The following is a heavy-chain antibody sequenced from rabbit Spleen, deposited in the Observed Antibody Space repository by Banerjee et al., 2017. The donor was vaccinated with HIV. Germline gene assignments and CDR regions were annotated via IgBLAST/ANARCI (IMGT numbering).Heavy chain of an antibody. D-gene: IGHD6-1*01. V-gene: IGHV1S45*01. J-gene: IGHJ3*01. Sequence: QQQLEESGGGLVKPGGTLTLTCKASGIDFSSYYYMCWVRQAPGKGLELIACIYAGGSGTTYYASWAKGRFTISKTSSTTVTLQMTSLTAADTATYFCARLGHADYPYAYGLKLWGQGTLVTVS. CDR1: GIDFSSYYY. CDR2: IYAGGSGTT. CDR3: ARLGHADYPYAYGLKL.